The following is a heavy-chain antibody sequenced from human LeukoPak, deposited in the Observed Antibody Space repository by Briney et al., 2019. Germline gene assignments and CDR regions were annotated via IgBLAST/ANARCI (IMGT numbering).Heavy chain of an antibody. D-gene: IGHD3-22*01. CDR2: MSANSGYT. Sequence: VASVKVSCKTSGYTFTSYHIDWVRQAPGQGPEWMGWMSANSGYTGSAEKFQGRLTMTRGASINTAFMELNSLRSDDTAVYYCARGMYDNSGQHYYFYYALEVWGQGTTVIVSS. CDR1: GYTFTSYH. J-gene: IGHJ6*02. V-gene: IGHV1-8*01. CDR3: ARGMYDNSGQHYYFYYALEV.